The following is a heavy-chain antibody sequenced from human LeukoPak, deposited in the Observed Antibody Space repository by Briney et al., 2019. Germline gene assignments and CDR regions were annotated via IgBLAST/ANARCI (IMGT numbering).Heavy chain of an antibody. J-gene: IGHJ4*02. V-gene: IGHV1-8*01. CDR3: ARGRSSYGLDNDY. D-gene: IGHD3-10*01. Sequence: ASVKVSCKASGYTFTSYDINWVRQATGQGLEWMGWMNPNSGNTGYTQKFQGRVTMTRNTSISTAYMELSSLRSEDTAVYYCARGRSSYGLDNDYWGQGTLVTVSS. CDR2: MNPNSGNT. CDR1: GYTFTSYD.